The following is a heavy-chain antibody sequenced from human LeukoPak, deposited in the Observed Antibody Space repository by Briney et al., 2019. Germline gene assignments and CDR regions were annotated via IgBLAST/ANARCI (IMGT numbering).Heavy chain of an antibody. D-gene: IGHD4-17*01. CDR2: IYHSGST. CDR1: GGSISSGGYS. J-gene: IGHJ4*02. Sequence: SETLSLTCAVSGGSISSGGYSWSWIRQPQGQGLEWIGYIYHSGSTYYNPSLKSRVTISVDRSKNQFSLKLSSVTAADTAVYYCARVSDDYGDYGYFDYWGQGTLVTVSS. CDR3: ARVSDDYGDYGYFDY. V-gene: IGHV4-30-2*01.